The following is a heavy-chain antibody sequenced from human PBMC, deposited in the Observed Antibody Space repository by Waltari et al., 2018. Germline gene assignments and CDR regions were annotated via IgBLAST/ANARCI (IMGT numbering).Heavy chain of an antibody. D-gene: IGHD3-10*01. V-gene: IGHV3-9*01. Sequence: EVQLVPSGGGLVQPGRSLRLACVGPGFRFDYSPMYWVRQRPGKGLEWLSGIGWNSGAIGYADSGRGRFSTYRDNARKSLYLQMGRLRPEDTALYYCVKGGWGFGAFYEQHWGQGIQVTVSS. J-gene: IGHJ4*02. CDR2: IGWNSGAI. CDR1: GFRFDYSP. CDR3: VKGGWGFGAFYEQH.